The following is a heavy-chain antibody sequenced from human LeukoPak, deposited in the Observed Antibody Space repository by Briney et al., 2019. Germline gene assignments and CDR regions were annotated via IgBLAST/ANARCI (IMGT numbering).Heavy chain of an antibody. D-gene: IGHD2-2*02. Sequence: SETLSLTCAVYGGSFSGYYWSWIRQPPGKRLEWIGEINHSGSTNYNPSLKSRVTISVDTSKNQFSLKLSSVTAADTAVYYCARGGDIVVVPAAIPHFDYWGQGTLVTVSS. CDR1: GGSFSGYY. CDR3: ARGGDIVVVPAAIPHFDY. CDR2: INHSGST. V-gene: IGHV4-34*01. J-gene: IGHJ4*02.